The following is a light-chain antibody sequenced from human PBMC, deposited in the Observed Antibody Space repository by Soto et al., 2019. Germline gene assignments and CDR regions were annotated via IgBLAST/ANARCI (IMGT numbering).Light chain of an antibody. CDR2: WAS. CDR3: QQYNNWPPRDT. Sequence: DIVMTQSPESLAVSLGESATINCKSSQTVLYSTDNRNYLAWHQQKPGQPPKLLIFWASTRESGVPDRFSGSGSGTDFTLTISSLQAEDVAVYYCQQYNNWPPRDTFGQGTKLEIK. V-gene: IGKV4-1*01. CDR1: QTVLYSTDNRNY. J-gene: IGKJ2*01.